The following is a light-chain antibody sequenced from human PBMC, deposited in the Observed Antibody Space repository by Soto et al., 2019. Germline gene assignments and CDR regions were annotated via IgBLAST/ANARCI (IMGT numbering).Light chain of an antibody. CDR3: QQYNNWPLT. CDR2: GAS. CDR1: QSIRSN. V-gene: IGKV3-15*01. Sequence: EIVLTQSPATLSVSPGERVTLSCRASQSIRSNLAWHQQKRGQPPRLLLYGASTRATDTPVRFSGSGSGTEFTLTITSLQSEDFAVYYCQQYNNWPLTFGQGTRLEIK. J-gene: IGKJ5*01.